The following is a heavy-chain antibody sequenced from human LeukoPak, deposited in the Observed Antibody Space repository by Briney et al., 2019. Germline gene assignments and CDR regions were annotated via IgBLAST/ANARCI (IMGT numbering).Heavy chain of an antibody. D-gene: IGHD6-19*01. V-gene: IGHV4-39*02. CDR1: GGSISSSSYH. CDR2: IYYSGST. J-gene: IGHJ4*02. CDR3: ARLVAVAGVFDY. Sequence: PSETLSLTCTVSGGSISSSSYHWGWIRQPPGKGLEWIGSIYYSGSTYYNPSLKSRVTISVDTSKNHFSLKLSSVTAADTAVYYCARLVAVAGVFDYWGQGTLVTVSS.